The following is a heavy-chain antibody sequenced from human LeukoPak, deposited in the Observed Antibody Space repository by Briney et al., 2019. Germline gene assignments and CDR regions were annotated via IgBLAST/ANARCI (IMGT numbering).Heavy chain of an antibody. CDR1: GFTFSSYR. Sequence: GGSLRLSCAASGFTFSSYRMSWVRQAPGKGLEWVANIKQDGSEKYYVDSVKGRFTISRDNAKNSLYLQMNSLRAEDTAVYYCARVFYPFRWYFDLWGRGTLVTVSS. CDR3: ARVFYPFRWYFDL. J-gene: IGHJ2*01. D-gene: IGHD2/OR15-2a*01. V-gene: IGHV3-7*01. CDR2: IKQDGSEK.